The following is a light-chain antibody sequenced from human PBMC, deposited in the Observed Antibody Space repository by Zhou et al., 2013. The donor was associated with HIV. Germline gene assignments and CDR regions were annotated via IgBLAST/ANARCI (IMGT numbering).Light chain of an antibody. CDR2: AAS. V-gene: IGKV1-39*01. CDR1: QNILNY. J-gene: IGKJ2*01. Sequence: DIQMTQSPSSLSASVGDRVTMTCRASQNILNYLSWYQQKRGKAPKLLIYAASSLQSGVPSRFNGNGSGTDFTLTISSLQPEDSATYYCQQSYSVPPTFGQGTKLEI. CDR3: QQSYSVPPT.